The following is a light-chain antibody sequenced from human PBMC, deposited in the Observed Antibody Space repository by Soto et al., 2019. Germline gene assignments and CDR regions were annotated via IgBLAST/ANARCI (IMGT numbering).Light chain of an antibody. CDR3: AAWDDSLNVLGVV. J-gene: IGLJ2*01. CDR2: SNN. Sequence: QSVLTQPPSASGTPGQRVTISCSGSSSNIGSNTVNWYQQLPGTAPKLLIYSNNQRPSGVPDRFSGSKSGTSASLAISGLQSEDEADYYCAAWDDSLNVLGVVFGGGTKLTVL. CDR1: SSNIGSNT. V-gene: IGLV1-44*01.